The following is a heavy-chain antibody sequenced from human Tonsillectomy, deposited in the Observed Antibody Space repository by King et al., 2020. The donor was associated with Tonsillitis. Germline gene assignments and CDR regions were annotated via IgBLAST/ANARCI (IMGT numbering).Heavy chain of an antibody. CDR3: ATSETGTFDY. CDR2: IYPGDSDT. J-gene: IGHJ4*02. Sequence: VQLVESGAEVKKPGASLTISCTGSGYTFTNYWIGWVRQMPGKGLEWMGIIYPGDSDTRYSPSFQGQVTISADKSIRTAYLQWSSLKASDTAIYYCATSETGTFDYWGQGTLVTVSS. CDR1: GYTFTNYW. V-gene: IGHV5-51*03. D-gene: IGHD3-9*01.